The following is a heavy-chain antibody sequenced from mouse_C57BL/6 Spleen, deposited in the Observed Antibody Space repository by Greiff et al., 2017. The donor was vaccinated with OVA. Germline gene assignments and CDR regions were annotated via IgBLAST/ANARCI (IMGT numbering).Heavy chain of an antibody. Sequence: EVKVVESGGGLVKPGGSLKLSCAASGFTFSSYAMSWVRQTPEKRLEWVATISDGGSYTFYPDNVKGRFTISRDNAKNNLYLQMSHLKSEDTAMYYCARDRVRHQAYFDVWGTGTTVTVSS. CDR2: ISDGGSYT. CDR1: GFTFSSYA. J-gene: IGHJ1*03. CDR3: ARDRVRHQAYFDV. D-gene: IGHD1-2*01. V-gene: IGHV5-4*01.